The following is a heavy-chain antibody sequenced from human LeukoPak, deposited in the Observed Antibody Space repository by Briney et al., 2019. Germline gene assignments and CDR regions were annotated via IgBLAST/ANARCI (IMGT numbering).Heavy chain of an antibody. CDR1: GFTFGSYN. CDR3: ARVSMVLRD. V-gene: IGHV3-21*01. J-gene: IGHJ4*02. D-gene: IGHD4/OR15-4a*01. CDR2: ISGSSTYI. Sequence: GGSLRLSCAASGFTFGSYNMNWVRQAPGKGLEWVSVISGSSTYIYYADSVKGRFSVSRDNTKNSLYLQMNSLRVEDTAVYFCARVSMVLRDWGQGILVTVSS.